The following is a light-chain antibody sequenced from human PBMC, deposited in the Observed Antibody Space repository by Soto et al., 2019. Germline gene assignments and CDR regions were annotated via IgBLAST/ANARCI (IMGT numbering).Light chain of an antibody. CDR3: QKYNSAPWT. CDR2: AAS. CDR1: QGISNY. V-gene: IGKV1-27*01. Sequence: DIQMTQSPSSLSASVGDRVTITCRASQGISNYLAWDQQKPGKVPKLLIYAASTLQSGVPSRFSGSGSGTDFTLTISSLQPEDGATYYCQKYNSAPWTFGQGTKVEIK. J-gene: IGKJ1*01.